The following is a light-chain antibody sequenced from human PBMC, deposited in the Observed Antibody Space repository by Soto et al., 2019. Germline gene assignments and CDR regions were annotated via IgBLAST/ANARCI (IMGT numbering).Light chain of an antibody. CDR1: STDFVSYNR. Sequence: QSALTQPTSVSGSPGQSVTISCTGTSTDFVSYNRVSWYQQTPGTAPKLMIYEVSKRPSGVPDRFSGSKSGNTASLTISGLQAADEADYYCSLYTSENAYVFGTGTKLTVL. V-gene: IGLV2-18*01. J-gene: IGLJ1*01. CDR3: SLYTSENAYV. CDR2: EVS.